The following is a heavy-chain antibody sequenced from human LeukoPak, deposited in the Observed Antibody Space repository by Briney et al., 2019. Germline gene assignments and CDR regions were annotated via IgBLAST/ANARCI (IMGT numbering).Heavy chain of an antibody. CDR1: GYTFTGYY. V-gene: IGHV1-2*02. J-gene: IGHJ4*02. CDR3: ARGAYYYDSSGYPRYYFDY. Sequence: ASVKVSCKASGYTFTGYYMHWVRQAPGQGLEWMGWINPNSGGTNYAQKLQGRVTMTRDTSISTAYMELSRLRSDDTAVYYCARGAYYYDSSGYPRYYFDYWGQGTLVTVSS. D-gene: IGHD3-22*01. CDR2: INPNSGGT.